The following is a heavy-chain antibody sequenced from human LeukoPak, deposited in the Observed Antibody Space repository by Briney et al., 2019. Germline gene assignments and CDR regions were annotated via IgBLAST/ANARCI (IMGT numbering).Heavy chain of an antibody. CDR3: ARHVDGFNNIDAFDI. Sequence: SETLSLTCSVSGGSISTHYWSWIRQPPGKGLEWIGYIYCGGSTNYNPSLKSRVTISVDTSKNQFSLKLRSVTAADTAVYHCARHVDGFNNIDAFDIWGQGTMVTVSS. D-gene: IGHD1-14*01. V-gene: IGHV4-59*08. CDR1: GGSISTHY. CDR2: IYCGGST. J-gene: IGHJ3*02.